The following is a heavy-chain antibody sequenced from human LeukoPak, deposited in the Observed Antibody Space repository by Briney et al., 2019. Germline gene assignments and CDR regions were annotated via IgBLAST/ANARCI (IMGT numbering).Heavy chain of an antibody. CDR2: ISAYNGNT. CDR1: GYTFTSYG. D-gene: IGHD3-3*01. CDR3: ARDPRAYDFWSGYYPQNFDY. V-gene: IGHV1-18*01. Sequence: ASVKVSCKASGYTFTSYGISWVRQAPGQGLEWMGWISAYNGNTNYAQKLQGRVTMTTDTSTSTAYMKLRSLRSDDTAVYYCARDPRAYDFWSGYYPQNFDYWGQGTLVTVSS. J-gene: IGHJ4*02.